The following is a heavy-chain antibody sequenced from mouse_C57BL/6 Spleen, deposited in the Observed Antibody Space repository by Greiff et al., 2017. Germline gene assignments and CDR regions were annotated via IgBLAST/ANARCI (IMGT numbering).Heavy chain of an antibody. J-gene: IGHJ1*03. CDR1: GYTFTSYW. Sequence: VQLQQPGAELVKPGASVKMSCKASGYTFTSYWITWVKQRPGQGLEWIGDIYPGSGSTNYNEKFKSKATLTVDTSSSTAYMQLSSLTSEDSAVYYCACTTVPYWYFDVWGTGTTVTVSS. CDR2: IYPGSGST. CDR3: ACTTVPYWYFDV. V-gene: IGHV1-55*01. D-gene: IGHD1-1*01.